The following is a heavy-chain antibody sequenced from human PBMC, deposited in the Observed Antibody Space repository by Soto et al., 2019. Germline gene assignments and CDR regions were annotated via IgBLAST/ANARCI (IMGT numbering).Heavy chain of an antibody. CDR2: IIPIFGTA. D-gene: IGHD4-4*01. J-gene: IGHJ6*02. CDR1: GGSFSSYA. V-gene: IGHV1-69*01. Sequence: GXSVKVSCKASGGSFSSYAISWVRQAPGQGLEWMGGIIPIFGTANYAQKFQGRVTITADESTSTAYMELSSLRSEDTAVYYCARDGSNYGYYYYYGMDVWGQGTTVTVSS. CDR3: ARDGSNYGYYYYYGMDV.